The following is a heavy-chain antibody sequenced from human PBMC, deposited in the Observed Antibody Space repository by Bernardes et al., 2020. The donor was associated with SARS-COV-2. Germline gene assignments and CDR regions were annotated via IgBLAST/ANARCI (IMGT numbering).Heavy chain of an antibody. J-gene: IGHJ6*02. CDR1: GYNFINYG. D-gene: IGHD3-22*01. CDR2: ISAYNGNT. V-gene: IGHV1-18*01. Sequence: ASVKVSCKASGYNFINYGITWVRQAPGQGLEWMGWISAYNGNTKYAQKLQGRVTMTTDTSTSTAYMELRSLRSDDTGVYYCAREVERTEARRWGGYYYDSGGFYDYGMDVWGQGTTITVSS. CDR3: AREVERTEARRWGGYYYDSGGFYDYGMDV.